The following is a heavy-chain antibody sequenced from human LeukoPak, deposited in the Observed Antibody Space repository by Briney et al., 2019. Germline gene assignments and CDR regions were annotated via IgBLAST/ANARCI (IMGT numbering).Heavy chain of an antibody. CDR3: ARGPRSPIVLRPRAYNWFDP. V-gene: IGHV4-34*01. CDR1: GGSISSYY. J-gene: IGHJ5*02. CDR2: VNHSGST. D-gene: IGHD2/OR15-2a*01. Sequence: SETLSLTCTVSGGSISSYYWSWIRQPPGKGLERIGEVNHSGSTNYNPSLKSRVTISVDTSKNQFSLKLSSVTAADTAVYYCARGPRSPIVLRPRAYNWFDPWGQGTLVTVSS.